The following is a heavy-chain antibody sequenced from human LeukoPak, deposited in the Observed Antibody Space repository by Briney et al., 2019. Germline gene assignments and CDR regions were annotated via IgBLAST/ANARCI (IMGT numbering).Heavy chain of an antibody. CDR2: IWYDGSNK. Sequence: GGSLRLSCGASRFTFSSYGMYWVRQAPGKGLEWVAVIWYDGSNKYYADSVKGRFTISRDNSKNTLYLQMNSLRAEDTAVYYCAKGPRHYYDSSGVEWFQHWGQGTLVTVSS. D-gene: IGHD3-22*01. CDR1: RFTFSSYG. J-gene: IGHJ1*01. CDR3: AKGPRHYYDSSGVEWFQH. V-gene: IGHV3-33*06.